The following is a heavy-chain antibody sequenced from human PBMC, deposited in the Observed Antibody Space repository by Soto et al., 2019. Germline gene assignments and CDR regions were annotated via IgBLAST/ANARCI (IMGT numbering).Heavy chain of an antibody. V-gene: IGHV3-33*01. CDR1: GFTFSSYG. Sequence: QVQLVESGGGVVQPGRSLRLSCAASGFTFSSYGMHWVHQAPGKGLEWVAVIWYDGSNKYYADSVKGRFTISRDNSKNTLYLQMNSLRAEDTAVYYCARERGLRYFDWLLYYFDYWGQGTLVTVSS. D-gene: IGHD3-9*01. CDR3: ARERGLRYFDWLLYYFDY. CDR2: IWYDGSNK. J-gene: IGHJ4*02.